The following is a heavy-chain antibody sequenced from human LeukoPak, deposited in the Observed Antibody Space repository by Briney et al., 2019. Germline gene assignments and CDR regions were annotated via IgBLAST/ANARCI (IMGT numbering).Heavy chain of an antibody. V-gene: IGHV3-30*02. Sequence: SGGSLRLSCTTSGFTFSGYGMHWVRQAPGKGLEWVLFIRYDGGNEHYADSVKGRFTISRDTSKNTLYLQMNSLIPEDTAIYYCANYCSGGSCSTSFYYYGLDVWGQGTTVTVSS. CDR3: ANYCSGGSCSTSFYYYGLDV. D-gene: IGHD2-15*01. J-gene: IGHJ6*02. CDR2: IRYDGGNE. CDR1: GFTFSGYG.